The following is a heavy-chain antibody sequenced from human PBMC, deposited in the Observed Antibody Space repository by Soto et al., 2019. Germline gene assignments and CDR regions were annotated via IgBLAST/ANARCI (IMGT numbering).Heavy chain of an antibody. J-gene: IGHJ4*02. D-gene: IGHD3-10*01. CDR1: GGSISSGDYY. Sequence: QVQLQESGPGLVKPSQTLSLTCTVSGGSISSGDYYWSWIRQPPGKGLEWIGYIYYSGRTYYNPSLKSRVTISVDTSKNQFSLKLSAVTAADTAGYYCARVGGFGATTIDYWGQGTLVTVSS. V-gene: IGHV4-30-4*01. CDR2: IYYSGRT. CDR3: ARVGGFGATTIDY.